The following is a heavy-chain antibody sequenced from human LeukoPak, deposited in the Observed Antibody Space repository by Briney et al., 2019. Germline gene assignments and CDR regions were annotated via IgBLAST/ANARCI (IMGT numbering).Heavy chain of an antibody. CDR1: GFTFSSYS. J-gene: IGHJ4*02. Sequence: GGSLRLSCAASGFTFSSYSMNWVHQAPGKGLEWVSSISSSSSYIYYADSVKGRFTISRDNAKNSLYLQMNSLRAEDTAVYYCARDPLHYYDSSGYYSGSDYWGQGTLVTVSS. CDR3: ARDPLHYYDSSGYYSGSDY. V-gene: IGHV3-21*01. CDR2: ISSSSSYI. D-gene: IGHD3-22*01.